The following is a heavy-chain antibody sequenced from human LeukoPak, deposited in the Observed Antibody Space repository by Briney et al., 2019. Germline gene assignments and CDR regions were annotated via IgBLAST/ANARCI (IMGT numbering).Heavy chain of an antibody. CDR1: AFSLIDYW. Sequence: GGSLRLSCAASAFSLIDYWMNWVRQAPGKGLEWVTSIKQDGSEKYYVVSVKGRFTISTDNATTSLYLQINTLRAEDTAVYYCLRDRGYSTYDCWGQGTLVTVSS. CDR3: LRDRGYSTYDC. CDR2: IKQDGSEK. J-gene: IGHJ4*02. D-gene: IGHD5-12*01. V-gene: IGHV3-7*01.